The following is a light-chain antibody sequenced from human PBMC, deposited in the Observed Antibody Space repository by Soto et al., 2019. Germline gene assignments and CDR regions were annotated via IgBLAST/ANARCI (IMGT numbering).Light chain of an antibody. V-gene: IGLV2-14*01. CDR1: SSDVGGYKY. J-gene: IGLJ2*01. CDR2: DVS. Sequence: QSVLTQPASVSGSPGQSITISCTGTSSDVGGYKYVSWYQHHPGKAPELMIYDVSNRPSGVSTRFSGSKSGNTASLTISGLQAEDESVYYCISFTSSTTLVFGGGTKVIVL. CDR3: ISFTSSTTLV.